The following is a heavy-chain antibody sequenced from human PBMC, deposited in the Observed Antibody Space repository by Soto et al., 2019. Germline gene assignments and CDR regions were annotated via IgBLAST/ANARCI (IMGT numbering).Heavy chain of an antibody. J-gene: IGHJ3*02. CDR1: GFTFDDYA. CDR3: AKDTAMVSDAFDI. Sequence: EVQLVESGGGLVQPGRSLRLSCAASGFTFDDYAMHWVRQAPGKGLAWVSGISWNSGSIGYADSVKGRFTISRDNAKNSLYLQMNSLRAEDTALYYCAKDTAMVSDAFDIWGQGTMVTVSS. D-gene: IGHD5-18*01. CDR2: ISWNSGSI. V-gene: IGHV3-9*01.